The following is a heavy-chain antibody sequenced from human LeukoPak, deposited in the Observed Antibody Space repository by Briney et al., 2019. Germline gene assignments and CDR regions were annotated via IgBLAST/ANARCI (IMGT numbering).Heavy chain of an antibody. J-gene: IGHJ4*02. CDR2: ISYDGSNK. Sequence: GGSLRLSCAASGFTFSSYGMHWVRQAPGKGLEWVAVISYDGSNKYYADSVKGRFTISRDNSKNTLYLQMNSLRAEDTAVYYCAKDAPEVGYDSSGPFDYWGQGTLVTVSS. D-gene: IGHD3-22*01. CDR1: GFTFSSYG. V-gene: IGHV3-30*18. CDR3: AKDAPEVGYDSSGPFDY.